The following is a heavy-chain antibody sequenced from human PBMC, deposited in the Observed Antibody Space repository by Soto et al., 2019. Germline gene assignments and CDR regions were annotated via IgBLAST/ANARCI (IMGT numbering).Heavy chain of an antibody. V-gene: IGHV4-30-4*01. J-gene: IGHJ1*01. Sequence: TLSLTCTVSGGSISSDDYYWSWIRQAPGRGLEWIGYIHSSGSIYYNPSLKSRATMSIDTAGNQFSLKVSSVTVADTAVYYCARDLDGLHDDTSGPFPRPGWGQGTLVTVSS. CDR3: ARDLDGLHDDTSGPFPRPG. CDR2: IHSSGSI. CDR1: GGSISSDDYY. D-gene: IGHD3-22*01.